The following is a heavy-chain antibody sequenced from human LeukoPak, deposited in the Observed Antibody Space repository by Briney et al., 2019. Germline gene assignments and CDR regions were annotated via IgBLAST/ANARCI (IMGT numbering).Heavy chain of an antibody. CDR3: ARVGGYEAPFDY. D-gene: IGHD5-12*01. CDR2: INPNSGGR. CDR1: GYTFTGYY. Sequence: ASVKVSCKASGYTFTGYYMHWVRQAPGRGLEWMGWINPNSGGRNYAHKFQGRVTMTRDTSISTAYMELSRLRSDDTAVYYCARVGGYEAPFDYWGQGTLVTVSS. J-gene: IGHJ4*02. V-gene: IGHV1-2*07.